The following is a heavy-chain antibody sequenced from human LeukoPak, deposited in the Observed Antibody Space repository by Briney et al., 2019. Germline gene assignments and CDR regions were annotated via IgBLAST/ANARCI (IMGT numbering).Heavy chain of an antibody. CDR3: VRDWEATMDF. J-gene: IGHJ4*02. D-gene: IGHD1-26*01. CDR2: LSYDGNKR. V-gene: IGHV3-30*04. Sequence: GGSLRLSCGASGFNFSLYAMHWVHQAPGKGLQWVAVLSYDGNKRYDADFVKGRFTISRDNSKNTLYLHMTSLRPEDTAVYYCVRDWEATMDFWGQGTLVTVSS. CDR1: GFNFSLYA.